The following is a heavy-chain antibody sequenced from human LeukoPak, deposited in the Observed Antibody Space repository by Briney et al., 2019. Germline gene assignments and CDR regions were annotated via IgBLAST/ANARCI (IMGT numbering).Heavy chain of an antibody. CDR2: IYTSGSI. D-gene: IGHD4-23*01. Sequence: SETLSLTCTVSGGSISSGSYYWSWIRQPAGKGLEWIGRIYTSGSINYNPSLKSRVTISVDTSKNQFSLKLSSVTAAVTAVYYCARGLVTFDYWGQGTLVTVSS. CDR3: ARGLVTFDY. J-gene: IGHJ4*02. CDR1: GGSISSGSYY. V-gene: IGHV4-61*02.